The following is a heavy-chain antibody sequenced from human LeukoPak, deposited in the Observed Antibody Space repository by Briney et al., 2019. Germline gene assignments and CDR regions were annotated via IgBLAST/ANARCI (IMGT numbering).Heavy chain of an antibody. D-gene: IGHD2-2*01. V-gene: IGHV3-21*01. CDR3: ASGCSSTSCFGNWFDP. Sequence: GGSLRLSCAASGFTFSSYSMNWVRQAPGKGLEWVSPISSSSSYIYYADSVKGRFTISRDNAENSLYLQMNSLRAEDTAVYYCASGCSSTSCFGNWFDPWGQGTLVTVSP. CDR2: ISSSSSYI. J-gene: IGHJ5*02. CDR1: GFTFSSYS.